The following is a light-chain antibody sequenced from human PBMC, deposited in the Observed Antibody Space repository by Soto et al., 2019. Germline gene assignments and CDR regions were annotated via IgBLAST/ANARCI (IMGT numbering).Light chain of an antibody. CDR2: AAS. CDR1: QSISSY. V-gene: IGKV1-39*01. J-gene: IGKJ2*01. CDR3: QQSYSTLGT. Sequence: DIQMTQSPSSLSASVGDRVTITCRASQSISSYLNWYQQKPGKAPKLLIYAASSLHSGVPSRFSGSGSGTDFTLIISSLQPEDVATYYCQQSYSTLGTFGQGTKLEIK.